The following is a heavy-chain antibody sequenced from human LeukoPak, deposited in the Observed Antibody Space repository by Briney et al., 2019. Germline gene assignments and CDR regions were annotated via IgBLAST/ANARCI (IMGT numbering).Heavy chain of an antibody. CDR3: ARTLDMSGAGGVYYYYMDV. J-gene: IGHJ6*03. V-gene: IGHV1-69*05. Sequence: SVKVSCKASRGTFSSYAISWVRQAPGQGLEWMGGIIPIFGTANYAQKFQGRVTITTDESTSTAYMELSSLRSEDTAVYYCARTLDMSGAGGVYYYYMDVWGKGTTVTVSS. CDR1: RGTFSSYA. D-gene: IGHD3-16*01. CDR2: IIPIFGTA.